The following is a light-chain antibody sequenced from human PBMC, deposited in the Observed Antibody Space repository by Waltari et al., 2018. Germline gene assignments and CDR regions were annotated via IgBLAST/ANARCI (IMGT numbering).Light chain of an antibody. Sequence: AIQLTQSPSFLSASVGDRVTITDRTSQATNSALAWYQQPAGKPPKLLIYDTSPLESGVTSRFSGGGTGAELTLTISSLQPEDVGTYYCQQFNEYPWTFGQGTKVEIK. J-gene: IGKJ1*01. CDR3: QQFNEYPWT. CDR2: DTS. V-gene: IGKV1D-13*01. CDR1: QATNSA.